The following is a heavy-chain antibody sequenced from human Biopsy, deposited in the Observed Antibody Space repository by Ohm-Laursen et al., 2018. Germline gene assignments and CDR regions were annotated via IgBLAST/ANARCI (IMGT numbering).Heavy chain of an antibody. Sequence: VSVKVSCKASGYTFTSYDIPWVRQASGQGPEWIGWLNPVSGNSNFGQKFRGRVTVTSDTSISTAYMELSGLTSDDTATYYCGRAVRNQLLTDPWGQGTLVTVTS. D-gene: IGHD1-7*01. CDR3: GRAVRNQLLTDP. J-gene: IGHJ5*02. CDR2: LNPVSGNS. V-gene: IGHV1-8*01. CDR1: GYTFTSYD.